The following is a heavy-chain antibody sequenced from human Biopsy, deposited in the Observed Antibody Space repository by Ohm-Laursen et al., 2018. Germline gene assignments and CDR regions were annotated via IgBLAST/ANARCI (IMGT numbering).Heavy chain of an antibody. CDR3: ARGYAGLYEAFDF. Sequence: SQTLSLTCTVSGASVSSGSYDWSWIRQPPGKGLEWIGNIYNDVSTKYNPSLRSRFTISADKSANQFSLKLRSVTAADTAVYYCARGYAGLYEAFDFWGQGTVVTVAS. CDR1: GASVSSGSYD. D-gene: IGHD5-18*01. CDR2: IYNDVST. V-gene: IGHV4-61*01. J-gene: IGHJ3*01.